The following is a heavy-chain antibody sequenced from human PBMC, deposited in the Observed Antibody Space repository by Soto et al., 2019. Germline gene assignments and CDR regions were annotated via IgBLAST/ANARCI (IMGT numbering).Heavy chain of an antibody. D-gene: IGHD5-18*01. CDR3: AKALTRGYSYGADY. J-gene: IGHJ4*02. V-gene: IGHV3-23*01. CDR2: VSGGGGST. Sequence: EVQLLESGGGLVQPGGSLRPSCAASGFTFNSYAMSWVRQAPGKGLEWVSAVSGGGGSTYYADSVKGRFTISRDNSKNTLYLQMNSLRAEDTAVYYCAKALTRGYSYGADYWGQGTLVTVSS. CDR1: GFTFNSYA.